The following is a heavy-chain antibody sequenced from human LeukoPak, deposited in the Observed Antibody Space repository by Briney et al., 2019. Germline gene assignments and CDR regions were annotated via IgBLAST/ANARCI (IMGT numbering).Heavy chain of an antibody. CDR1: GFTFGDYA. V-gene: IGHV3-49*04. Sequence: GGSLRLSCTASGFTFGDYAMSWVRQAPGKGLEWVGFIRSKAYGGTTEYAASVKGRFTISRDDSKSIAYLQVNSLKTEDAAVYYCSRESAQYSSSWYPDYWGQGTLVTVSS. J-gene: IGHJ4*02. CDR2: IRSKAYGGTT. CDR3: SRESAQYSSSWYPDY. D-gene: IGHD6-13*01.